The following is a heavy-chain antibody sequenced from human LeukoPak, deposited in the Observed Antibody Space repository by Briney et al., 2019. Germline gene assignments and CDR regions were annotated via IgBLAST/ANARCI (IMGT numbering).Heavy chain of an antibody. CDR1: GYTFTGYY. CDR2: MNPTSGGT. J-gene: IGHJ5*02. V-gene: IGHV1-2*02. D-gene: IGHD5-18*01. CDR3: AREGYHRPARFDP. Sequence: GASVKVSCKASGYTFTGYYIHWVRQAPGQGLEWMGWMNPTSGGTNYAEKFQGRVTMTRDTSIITAYMELSSLRSDDTAVYYCAREGYHRPARFDPWGQGTLVTVSS.